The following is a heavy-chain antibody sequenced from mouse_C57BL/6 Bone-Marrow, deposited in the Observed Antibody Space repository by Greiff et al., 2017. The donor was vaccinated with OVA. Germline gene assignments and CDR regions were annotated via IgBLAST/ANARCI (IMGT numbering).Heavy chain of an antibody. Sequence: EVQRVESGGGLVKPGGSLKLSCAASGFTFSSYAMSWVRQTPEKRLEWVATISDGGSYTYYPDNVKGRFTISRDNAKNNLYLQMSHLKSEDTAMYYCAREGNYGSSWYFDVWGTGTTVTVSS. J-gene: IGHJ1*03. CDR2: ISDGGSYT. CDR1: GFTFSSYA. D-gene: IGHD1-1*01. V-gene: IGHV5-4*01. CDR3: AREGNYGSSWYFDV.